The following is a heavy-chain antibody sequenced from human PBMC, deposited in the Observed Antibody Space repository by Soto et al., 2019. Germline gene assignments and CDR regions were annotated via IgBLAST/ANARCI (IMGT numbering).Heavy chain of an antibody. CDR1: GGSISSGDYY. J-gene: IGHJ3*01. V-gene: IGHV4-30-4*01. CDR2: IYSSGSS. D-gene: IGHD4-17*01. Sequence: QVQLQESGPGLVKPSQTLSLTCTVSGGSISSGDYYWSWIRQPPGKGLEWIGYIYSSGSSYYNPSLTSRRTISVDTSKNQFSLILNSVTAADTAVYYCARRLRWSEGAFDVWGQGTMVTVSS. CDR3: ARRLRWSEGAFDV.